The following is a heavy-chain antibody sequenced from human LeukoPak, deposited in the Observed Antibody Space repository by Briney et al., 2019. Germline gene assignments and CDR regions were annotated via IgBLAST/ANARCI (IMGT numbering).Heavy chain of an antibody. D-gene: IGHD6-19*01. V-gene: IGHV3-21*04. J-gene: IGHJ4*02. CDR3: ARGLYSSGWDFDY. CDR2: ISTSSSYI. CDR1: GFTFSRNG. Sequence: PGGSLRLSCAASGFTFSRNGMTWVRQAPGKGLEWVSSISTSSSYINYADSVKGRFTISRDNSKNTLYLEMNSLRAEDTAVYYCARGLYSSGWDFDYWGQGTLVTVSS.